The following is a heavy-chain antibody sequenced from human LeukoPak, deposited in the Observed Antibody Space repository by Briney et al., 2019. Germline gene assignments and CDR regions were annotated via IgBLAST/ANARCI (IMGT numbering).Heavy chain of an antibody. V-gene: IGHV3-30*02. Sequence: GGSLRLSCAASGFTFSSYGMHWVRQAPGKGLEWVAFIRYDGSNKYYADSVKGRFTISRDNSKNTLYLQMNSLRAEDTAVYYCAKDAVVWYSSSSYYFDYWGQGTLVTVSS. D-gene: IGHD6-6*01. CDR3: AKDAVVWYSSSSYYFDY. J-gene: IGHJ4*02. CDR1: GFTFSSYG. CDR2: IRYDGSNK.